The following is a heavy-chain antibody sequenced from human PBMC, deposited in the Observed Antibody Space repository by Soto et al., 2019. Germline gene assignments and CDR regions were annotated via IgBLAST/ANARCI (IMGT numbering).Heavy chain of an antibody. V-gene: IGHV1-2*02. J-gene: IGHJ5*02. D-gene: IGHD6-19*01. CDR2: INPNSGGT. CDR3: ARAYSSSLYDWFDP. CDR1: GYTFTGYY. Sequence: GASVKVSFKASGYTFTGYYMHWVRQAPGQGLEWMGWINPNSGGTNYAQKFQGRVTMTRDTSISTAYMELSRLRSDDTAVYYCARAYSSSLYDWFDPWGQGTLVTVSS.